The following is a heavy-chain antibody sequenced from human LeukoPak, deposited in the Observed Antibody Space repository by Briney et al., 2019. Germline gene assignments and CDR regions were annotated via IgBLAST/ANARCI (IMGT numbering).Heavy chain of an antibody. CDR1: GFTFSSYW. Sequence: GGSLTFSCAASGFTFSSYWMNWVRQAPGKGLEWVANIKQDGSDKYYVDSVKGRFTISRDNAKNSLYLQMNSLRAEDTAVYYCARDYSASGPHDYWGQGTLVTVSS. D-gene: IGHD3-10*01. J-gene: IGHJ4*02. CDR3: ARDYSASGPHDY. V-gene: IGHV3-7*01. CDR2: IKQDGSDK.